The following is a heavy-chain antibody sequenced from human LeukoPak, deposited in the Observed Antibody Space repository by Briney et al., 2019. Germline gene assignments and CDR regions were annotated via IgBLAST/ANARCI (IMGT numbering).Heavy chain of an antibody. J-gene: IGHJ4*02. Sequence: SETLSLTCSVSGGSISSSSYFWGWIRQPPGKGLEWIGSIYYTGSTYYNPSLKSRVTISVDTPKNQFSLNLSSVTAADTAVYYCARHTSSSMDYWGQGTLVTASS. CDR2: IYYTGST. CDR1: GGSISSSSYF. CDR3: ARHTSSSMDY. D-gene: IGHD6-6*01. V-gene: IGHV4-39*01.